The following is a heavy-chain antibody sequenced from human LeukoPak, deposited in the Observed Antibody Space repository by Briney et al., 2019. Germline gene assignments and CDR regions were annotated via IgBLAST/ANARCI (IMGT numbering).Heavy chain of an antibody. CDR3: ARVSELRLNSFDY. V-gene: IGHV3-7*01. CDR1: GFTFSSYW. D-gene: IGHD1-7*01. Sequence: GGSLRFSCAASGFTFSSYWMSWVRQAPGKGLEWVANIKQDGSEKYYVDSVKGRFTISRDNAKNSLYLQMNSLRAEDTAVYYCARVSELRLNSFDYWGQGTLVTVSS. J-gene: IGHJ4*02. CDR2: IKQDGSEK.